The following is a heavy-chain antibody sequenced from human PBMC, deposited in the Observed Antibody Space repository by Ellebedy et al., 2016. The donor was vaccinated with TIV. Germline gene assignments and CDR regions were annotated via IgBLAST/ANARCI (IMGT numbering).Heavy chain of an antibody. CDR3: ARDTAMVRLKFGFDY. J-gene: IGHJ4*02. Sequence: LSLTCAASGFTFSSYAMHWVRQAPGKGLEWVAVISYDGSNKYYADSVKGRFAISRDNSKNTLYLQMNSLRAEDTAVYYCARDTAMVRLKFGFDYWGQGTLVTVSS. CDR2: ISYDGSNK. D-gene: IGHD5-18*01. V-gene: IGHV3-30*11. CDR1: GFTFSSYA.